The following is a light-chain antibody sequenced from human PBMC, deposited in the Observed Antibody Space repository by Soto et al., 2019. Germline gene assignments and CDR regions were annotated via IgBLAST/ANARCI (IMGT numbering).Light chain of an antibody. CDR2: DAS. CDR1: QSISGW. CDR3: QQYNTYPRT. Sequence: DIQLTQSPSTLSASVGGRVTITCRASQSISGWLAWYQQKPGKAPLLMIYDASSLQNGVPSRFSGSGSGTEVTLPISRLQTDDFATYYCQQYNTYPRTFGQGTKVDIK. J-gene: IGKJ1*01. V-gene: IGKV1-5*01.